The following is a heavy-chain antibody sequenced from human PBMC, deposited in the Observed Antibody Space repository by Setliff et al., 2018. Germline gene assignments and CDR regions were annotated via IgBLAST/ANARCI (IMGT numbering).Heavy chain of an antibody. D-gene: IGHD1-1*01. Sequence: PSETLSLTCTVSGVSVASHYWSWIRQAPGTGLERIAYVHDNGETNQNPSLKSRVTISVDTSKNQFSLKMTSVTAADTAIYYCARGSTGIYDPWGQGILVTVSS. J-gene: IGHJ5*02. V-gene: IGHV4-59*02. CDR3: ARGSTGIYDP. CDR1: GVSVASHY. CDR2: VHDNGET.